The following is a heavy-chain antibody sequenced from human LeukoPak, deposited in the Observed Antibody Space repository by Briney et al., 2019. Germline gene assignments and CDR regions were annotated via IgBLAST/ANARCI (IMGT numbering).Heavy chain of an antibody. J-gene: IGHJ4*02. D-gene: IGHD2-21*02. CDR3: AVQGGWEGTASLIAC. Sequence: PSETLSLTCTLSRVSIGTSTHYCAWIRQPPGKGLEWIASMFYGGSTYYNASLRSRVSLSVDTSRNQFSLKLTSVPASDTARFYSAVQGGWEGTASLIACWGQGTLVTVSS. V-gene: IGHV4-39*01. CDR2: MFYGGST. CDR1: RVSIGTSTHY.